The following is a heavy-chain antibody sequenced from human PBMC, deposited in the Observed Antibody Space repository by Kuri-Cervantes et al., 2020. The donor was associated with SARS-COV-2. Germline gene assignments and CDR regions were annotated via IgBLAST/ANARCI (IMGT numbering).Heavy chain of an antibody. D-gene: IGHD1-26*01. CDR2: IKQDGSEK. V-gene: IGHV3-7*01. CDR3: AREGVDIVGAPHDAFDI. J-gene: IGHJ3*02. Sequence: GESLKISCAASGFTFSSYWMSWVRQAPGKGLEWVANIKQDGSEKYYVDSVKGRFTISRDNAKNSLYLQMNSLRAEETAVYYCAREGVDIVGAPHDAFDIWGQGTMVTVSS. CDR1: GFTFSSYW.